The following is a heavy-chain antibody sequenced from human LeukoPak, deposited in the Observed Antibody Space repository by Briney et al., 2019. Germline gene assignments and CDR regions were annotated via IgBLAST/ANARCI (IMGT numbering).Heavy chain of an antibody. Sequence: SETLSLTCAVYGESFSGYYRSWIRQPPGKGLEWIGEINHSGSPNYNPSLKSRVTISVDTSKNQFSPKLSSVTAADTAVYYCARTKAVQSAFDIWGQGTMVTVSS. V-gene: IGHV4-34*01. CDR3: ARTKAVQSAFDI. CDR1: GESFSGYY. CDR2: INHSGSP. J-gene: IGHJ3*02. D-gene: IGHD6-19*01.